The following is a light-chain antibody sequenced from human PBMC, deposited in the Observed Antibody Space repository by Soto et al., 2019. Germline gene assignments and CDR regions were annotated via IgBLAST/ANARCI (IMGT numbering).Light chain of an antibody. J-gene: IGLJ2*01. V-gene: IGLV2-8*01. Sequence: QSALTQPPSASGSPGQSVTISCTGTSSDVGGYHYVSWYQQHPGKAPKLMIHEVTKRPSGVPDRFSGSKSVNTASLTVSGLQGEDEADYYCSSYAGSNNLVFGGGTKVTVL. CDR2: EVT. CDR3: SSYAGSNNLV. CDR1: SSDVGGYHY.